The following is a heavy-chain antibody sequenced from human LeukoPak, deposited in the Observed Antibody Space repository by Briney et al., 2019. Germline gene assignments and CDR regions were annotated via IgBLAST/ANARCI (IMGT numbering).Heavy chain of an antibody. CDR3: ARAPLGLCSTSCYSLDY. CDR1: GGTFSSYA. CDR2: INPSGGST. V-gene: IGHV1-46*01. D-gene: IGHD2-2*01. Sequence: ASVKVSCKASGGTFSSYAISWVRQAPGQGLEWMGIINPSGGSTSYAQKFQGRVTMTRDMSTSTVYMELSSLRSEDTAVYYCARAPLGLCSTSCYSLDYWGQGTLVTVSS. J-gene: IGHJ4*02.